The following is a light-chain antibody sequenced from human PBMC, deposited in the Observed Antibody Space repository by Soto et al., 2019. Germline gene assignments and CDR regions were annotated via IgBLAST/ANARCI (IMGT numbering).Light chain of an antibody. J-gene: IGKJ1*01. V-gene: IGKV1-39*01. CDR1: QSISSY. Sequence: IQMTQSPSSMSASLRDRVTITCRASQSISSYLNWYQHKPGKAPKLLIYAASSLQSGVPSRFSGSGSGTDFTLTISSLQPEDFATYYCQQSYNTPRTFGQGTKVDI. CDR3: QQSYNTPRT. CDR2: AAS.